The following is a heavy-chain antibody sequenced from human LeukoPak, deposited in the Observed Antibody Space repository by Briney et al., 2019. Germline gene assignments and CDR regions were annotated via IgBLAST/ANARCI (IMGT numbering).Heavy chain of an antibody. D-gene: IGHD6-13*01. CDR1: GDTFSNYA. V-gene: IGHV1-69*06. CDR2: IIPIFDTP. CDR3: ARDPKLAAAGTGDAFDI. J-gene: IGHJ3*02. Sequence: ASVKVSCKASGDTFSNYAISWLRQAPGQGLEWMGGIIPIFDTPNYAQKFQGRVTITAEKSTGTAYMELSSLRSEDTAVYYCARDPKLAAAGTGDAFDIWGQGTVVTVSS.